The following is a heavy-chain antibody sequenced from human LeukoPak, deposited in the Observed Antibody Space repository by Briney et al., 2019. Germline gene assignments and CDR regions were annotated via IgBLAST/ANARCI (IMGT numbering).Heavy chain of an antibody. V-gene: IGHV3-30-3*01. Sequence: QTGGSLRLSCAASGFTFSSYAMHWVRQAPGKGLEWVAVISYDGSNKYYADSVKGRFPISRDNSKNTLYLQMNSLRAEDTAVYYCASERIEEHIVVVNGIPGVGFDDWGQGTLVTVS. J-gene: IGHJ4*02. D-gene: IGHD2-21*01. CDR1: GFTFSSYA. CDR2: ISYDGSNK. CDR3: ASERIEEHIVVVNGIPGVGFDD.